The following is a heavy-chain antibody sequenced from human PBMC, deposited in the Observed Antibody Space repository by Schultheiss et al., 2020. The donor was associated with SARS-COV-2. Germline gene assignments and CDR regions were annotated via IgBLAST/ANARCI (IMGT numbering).Heavy chain of an antibody. Sequence: ASVKVSCKASGGTFSSYAISWVRQAPGQGLEWMGIINPSGGSTSYAQKFQGRVTMTRDTSTSTVYMELSSLRSEDTAVYYCARVRGAYCGGDCYHYWYFDLWGRGTLVTVSS. CDR3: ARVRGAYCGGDCYHYWYFDL. CDR1: GGTFSSYA. CDR2: INPSGGST. V-gene: IGHV1-46*01. J-gene: IGHJ2*01. D-gene: IGHD2-21*02.